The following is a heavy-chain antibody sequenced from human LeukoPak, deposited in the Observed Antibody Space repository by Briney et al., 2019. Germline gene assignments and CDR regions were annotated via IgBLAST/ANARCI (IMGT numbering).Heavy chain of an antibody. CDR3: TRESYVSGSFGPFV. D-gene: IGHD3-10*01. V-gene: IGHV3-30*03. CDR2: ISYDGSNK. J-gene: IGHJ6*02. CDR1: GFTFSSYG. Sequence: GGSLRLYCAASGFTFSSYGMHWVRQAPGKGLEWVTVISYDGSNKYYADSVEGGFTISRDNSKNTLYLQMNSLRAEDTAVYYCTRESYVSGSFGPFVWGQGTTVTVS.